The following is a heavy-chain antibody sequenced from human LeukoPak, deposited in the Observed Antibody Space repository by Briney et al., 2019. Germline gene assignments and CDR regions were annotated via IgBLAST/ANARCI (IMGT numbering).Heavy chain of an antibody. CDR3: ARDWAQIVVVPAAIGNYFDY. D-gene: IGHD2-2*02. CDR2: INHSGST. CDR1: GGSFSGYY. Sequence: SETLSLTCAVYGGSFSGYYWSWIRQPPGKGLEWIGEINHSGSTNYNPSLKSRVTISVDASKNQFSLKLSSVTAADTAVYYCARDWAQIVVVPAAIGNYFDYWGQGTLVTVSS. J-gene: IGHJ4*02. V-gene: IGHV4-34*01.